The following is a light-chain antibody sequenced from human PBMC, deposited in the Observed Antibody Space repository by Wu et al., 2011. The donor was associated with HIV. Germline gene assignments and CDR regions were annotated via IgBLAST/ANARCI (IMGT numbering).Light chain of an antibody. Sequence: EIVLTQSPATLSLSPGERATLSCWATQSVSSYLAWYQHKPGQPPRLLIFDASNRATGIPARFSGRGSETDFTLTISSLESEDFALYYCQYRTTFGQGTRLESK. CDR2: DAS. J-gene: IGKJ5*01. CDR1: QSVSSY. V-gene: IGKV3-11*01. CDR3: QYRTT.